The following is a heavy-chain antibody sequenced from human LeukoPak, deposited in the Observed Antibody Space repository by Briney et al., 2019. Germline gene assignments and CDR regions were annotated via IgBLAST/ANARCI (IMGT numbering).Heavy chain of an antibody. V-gene: IGHV3-48*01. CDR2: ISSSSSTI. J-gene: IGHJ6*03. CDR3: ASSGAGSFSYDFWSGYYTGESYYYMDV. CDR1: GFTFSSYS. Sequence: GGSLRLSCAASGFTFSSYSMNWVRQAPGKGLEWVSYISSSSSTIYYADSVKGRFTISRDNAKNSLYLQMNSLRAEDTAVYYCASSGAGSFSYDFWSGYYTGESYYYMDVWGKGTTVTVSS. D-gene: IGHD3-3*01.